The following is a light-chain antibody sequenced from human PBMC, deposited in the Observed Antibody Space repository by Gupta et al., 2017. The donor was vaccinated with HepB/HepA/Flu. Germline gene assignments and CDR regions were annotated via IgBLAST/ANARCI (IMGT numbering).Light chain of an antibody. CDR1: QGIDND. CDR2: AAS. Sequence: IQMTQSQSPLSASVGARVTLTCRASQGIDNDVAWFQQKPGKVPKLLIYAASTLQSGVPSRFSGSRSGTEFTLTISSLQPEDFAIYYCQKYNNEPFTFGHGTKVDIK. CDR3: QKYNNEPFT. J-gene: IGKJ3*01. V-gene: IGKV1-27*01.